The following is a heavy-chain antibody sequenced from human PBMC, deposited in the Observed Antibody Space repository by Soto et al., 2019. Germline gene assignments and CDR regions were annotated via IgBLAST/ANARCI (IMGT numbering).Heavy chain of an antibody. CDR1: GFTFSNYG. D-gene: IGHD6-19*01. V-gene: IGHV3-23*01. CDR2: ISSTGGTT. CDR3: AKVGIGWSDVFDV. Sequence: EVQLLESGGGLAQPGGSLRLSCAASGFTFSNYGMAWVRQAQGTGLEWVASISSTGGTTYYADSVKGRFSISRDDSKNTFYLQMHSLRAEDTALYYCAKVGIGWSDVFDVWGQGTKVTVSS. J-gene: IGHJ3*01.